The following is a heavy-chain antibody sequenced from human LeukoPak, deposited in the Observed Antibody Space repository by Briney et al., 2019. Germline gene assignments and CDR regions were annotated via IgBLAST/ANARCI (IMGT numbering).Heavy chain of an antibody. D-gene: IGHD2-2*01. CDR3: ARDLEVVVPAAIRYYYGMDV. J-gene: IGHJ6*02. V-gene: IGHV1-46*01. Sequence: ASVKVSCTASGYTFTSYYMHWVRQAPGQGLEWMGIINPSGGSTSYAQKFQGRVTMTRDTSTSTVYMELSSLRSEDTAVYYCARDLEVVVPAAIRYYYGMDVWGQGTTVTVSS. CDR1: GYTFTSYY. CDR2: INPSGGST.